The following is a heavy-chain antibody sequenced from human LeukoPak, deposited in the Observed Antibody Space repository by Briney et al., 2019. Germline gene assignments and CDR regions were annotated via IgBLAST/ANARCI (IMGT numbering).Heavy chain of an antibody. V-gene: IGHV3-21*01. CDR1: RFTFSDYS. D-gene: IGHD3/OR15-3a*01. Sequence: GGSLRLSCAASRFTFSDYSMNWVRQAPGKGLQWVASISSGSVYIYYADSMKGRFTISRDNAKNSLYLQMNSLRAEDTAVYYCARQTGSGLFILPGGQGTLVTVSS. CDR3: ARQTGSGLFILP. CDR2: ISSGSVYI. J-gene: IGHJ4*02.